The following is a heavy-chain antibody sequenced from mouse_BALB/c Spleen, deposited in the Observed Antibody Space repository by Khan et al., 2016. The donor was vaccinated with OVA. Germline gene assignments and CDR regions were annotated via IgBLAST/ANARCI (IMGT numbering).Heavy chain of an antibody. CDR1: GFSLTSYG. Sequence: QVQLQQSGPGLVTPSQSLSITCTVSGFSLTSYGVHWVRQPPGKGLEWLGVIWAGGSTNYNSALMSRLSISTDNPKSHVFLQMNSLQTDDTAMYYCARLEDIWGQGTTLTVSS. CDR2: IWAGGST. V-gene: IGHV2-9*02. J-gene: IGHJ2*01. D-gene: IGHD1-3*01. CDR3: ARLEDI.